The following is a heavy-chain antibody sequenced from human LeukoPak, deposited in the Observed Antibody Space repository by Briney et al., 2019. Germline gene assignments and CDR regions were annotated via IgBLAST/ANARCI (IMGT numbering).Heavy chain of an antibody. CDR2: IFPRDSNT. J-gene: IGHJ4*02. V-gene: IGHV5-51*01. CDR3: AVPSPSPTSSDY. D-gene: IGHD2-2*01. CDR1: GFSFPSYW. Sequence: GESLKIPCMASGFSFPSYWIGWVRQMPGKGLEGMGIIFPRDSNTRYSPSFQGQVTISADKSISTAYLQWSSLKASDTAMYYCAVPSPSPTSSDYWGQGTLVTVSS.